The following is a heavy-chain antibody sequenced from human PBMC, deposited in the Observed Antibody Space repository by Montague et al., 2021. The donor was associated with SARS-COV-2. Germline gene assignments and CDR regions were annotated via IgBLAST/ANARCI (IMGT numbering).Heavy chain of an antibody. Sequence: CAISGDSVARNSAAWNWIRQSSSSGLEWLGRTYYRSKWYNDYAVSVQSRITINPDTSKNQISLQLNSVTPEDTAVYYCARTSASSDYWGQGTLVTVSS. J-gene: IGHJ4*02. D-gene: IGHD1-26*01. V-gene: IGHV6-1*01. CDR3: ARTSASSDY. CDR2: TYYRSKWYN. CDR1: GDSVARNSAA.